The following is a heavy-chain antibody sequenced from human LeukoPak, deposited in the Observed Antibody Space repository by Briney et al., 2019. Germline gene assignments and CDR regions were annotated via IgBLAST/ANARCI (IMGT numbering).Heavy chain of an antibody. CDR3: ARDSYYDSSGYSGSFDY. Sequence: GASVKVSCKASGYTFTSYAISWVRQAPGQGLEWMGGIIPIFGTANYAQKFQGRVTITADESTSTAYMELSSLRSEDTAVYYCARDSYYDSSGYSGSFDYWGQGTLVTVSS. D-gene: IGHD3-22*01. CDR1: GYTFTSYA. V-gene: IGHV1-69*13. J-gene: IGHJ4*02. CDR2: IIPIFGTA.